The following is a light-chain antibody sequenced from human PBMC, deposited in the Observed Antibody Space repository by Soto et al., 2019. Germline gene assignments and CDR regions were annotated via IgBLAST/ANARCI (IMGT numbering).Light chain of an antibody. CDR2: GAS. V-gene: IGKV3-20*01. J-gene: IGKJ5*01. CDR3: RQHGSSPPLT. Sequence: EIVLTQSPGTLSLSPGERATLSCRASQSVSSSYLAWYQQKPGQAPRLLIYGASTRATGIPDRFSGSGSGTDFSIPISRLQHEEYAVYYCRQHGSSPPLTFGQGTRLEIK. CDR1: QSVSSSY.